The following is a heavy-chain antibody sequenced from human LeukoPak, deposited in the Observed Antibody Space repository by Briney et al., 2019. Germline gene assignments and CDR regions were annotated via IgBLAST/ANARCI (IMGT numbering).Heavy chain of an antibody. CDR3: ARASNTAMAPFAFDI. Sequence: GGSLRLSCAASGFTFSSYEMNWVRQAPGKGLECVSYISSSGSTIYYADSVKGRFTISRDNAKNSLYLQMNSLRAEDTAVYYCARASNTAMAPFAFDIWGQGTMVTVSS. V-gene: IGHV3-48*03. CDR2: ISSSGSTI. D-gene: IGHD5-18*01. J-gene: IGHJ3*02. CDR1: GFTFSSYE.